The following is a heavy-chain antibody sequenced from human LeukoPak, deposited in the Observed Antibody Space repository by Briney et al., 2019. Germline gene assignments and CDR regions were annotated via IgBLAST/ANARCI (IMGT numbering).Heavy chain of an antibody. CDR1: GFTFSYYA. CDR2: INNNGNSA. Sequence: GGSLRLSCVASGFTFSYYAMHWVRQAPGKGLEYDSTINNNGNSASYANSVKGRFTISRDNSKNTLYLQLGSLRAEDMAVYYCARDRVGSSWSEFDYWGQGTLVTVSS. CDR3: ARDRVGSSWSEFDY. V-gene: IGHV3-64*01. D-gene: IGHD6-13*01. J-gene: IGHJ4*02.